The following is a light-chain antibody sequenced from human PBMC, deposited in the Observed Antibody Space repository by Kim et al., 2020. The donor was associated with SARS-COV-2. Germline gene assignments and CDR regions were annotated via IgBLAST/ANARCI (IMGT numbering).Light chain of an antibody. Sequence: QRVTIPCSGSRSNIGGNPVNWYQQVPGSAPKLLIYSNVERPSGVPDRFSGSKSGTSASLAISGLQSEDEADYHCAAWDDSLNGYWVFGGGTQLTVL. V-gene: IGLV1-44*01. J-gene: IGLJ3*02. CDR1: RSNIGGNP. CDR2: SNV. CDR3: AAWDDSLNGYWV.